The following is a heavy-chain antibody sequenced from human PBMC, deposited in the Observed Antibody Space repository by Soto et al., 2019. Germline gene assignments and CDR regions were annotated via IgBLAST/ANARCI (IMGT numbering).Heavy chain of an antibody. J-gene: IGHJ4*02. D-gene: IGHD2-2*01. CDR1: GGSISSSSYY. CDR3: ARQGLGYCISTSCAYFDY. CDR2: IYYSGST. Sequence: SETLSLTCTVSGGSISSSSYYWGWIRQPPGKGLEWIGSIYYSGSTYYNPSLKSRVTISVDTSKNQFSLKLSSVTAADTAVYYCARQGLGYCISTSCAYFDYWGQGTLVTVSS. V-gene: IGHV4-39*01.